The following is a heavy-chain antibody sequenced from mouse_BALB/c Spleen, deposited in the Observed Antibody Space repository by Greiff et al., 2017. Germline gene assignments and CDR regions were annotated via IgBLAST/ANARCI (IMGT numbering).Heavy chain of an antibody. V-gene: IGHV5-9-3*01. J-gene: IGHJ4*01. Sequence: EVKLVESGGGLVKPGGSLKLSCAASGFTFSSYAMSWVRQTPEKRLEWVATISSGGSYTYYPDSVKGRFTISRDNAKNTLYLQMSSLRSEDTAMYYCAGDYGSYYYAMDYWGQGTSVTVSS. D-gene: IGHD1-1*01. CDR1: GFTFSSYA. CDR2: ISSGGSYT. CDR3: AGDYGSYYYAMDY.